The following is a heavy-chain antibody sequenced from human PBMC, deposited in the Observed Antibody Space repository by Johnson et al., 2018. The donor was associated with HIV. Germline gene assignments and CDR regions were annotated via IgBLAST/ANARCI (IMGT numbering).Heavy chain of an antibody. D-gene: IGHD4-17*01. CDR3: TTLRLLDI. V-gene: IGHV3-9*01. Sequence: VQLVESGGGLVQPGRSLRLSCAASGFNFGDYGMTWVRQAPGKGLEWVSGISRTSGSIGYADSVKGRFTISRDNAKNTLYMQMNSLKTVDTAVYYCTTLRLLDIWGQGTMVTVSS. CDR2: ISRTSGSI. J-gene: IGHJ3*02. CDR1: GFNFGDYG.